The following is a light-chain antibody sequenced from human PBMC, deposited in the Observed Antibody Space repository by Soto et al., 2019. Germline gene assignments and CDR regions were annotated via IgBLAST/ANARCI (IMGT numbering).Light chain of an antibody. Sequence: EIVMTQSPATLSVSPGERATLSCRASQSVNFDLAWYQQKPGQAPRLLIYGVSTRATGIPARFSGSGYGTEFTLTISSLQSEDFAFYSCQQHNNWPLTFGEGTRVEIK. CDR1: QSVNFD. J-gene: IGKJ4*01. CDR3: QQHNNWPLT. V-gene: IGKV3-15*01. CDR2: GVS.